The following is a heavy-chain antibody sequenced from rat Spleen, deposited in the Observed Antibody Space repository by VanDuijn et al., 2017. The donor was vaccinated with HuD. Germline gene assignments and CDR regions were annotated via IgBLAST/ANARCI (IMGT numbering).Heavy chain of an antibody. CDR1: GFTFSDYA. J-gene: IGHJ2*01. Sequence: EVQLVESGGGLVQPGRSLKLSCAASGFTFSDYAMAWVRQAPTKGLEWVASISTGDDDTYYRDSVKGRFTISRDNAKSTLYLQMNSLRSEDTATYYCARHGVAFDYWGQGVMVTVSS. V-gene: IGHV5S23*01. CDR3: ARHGVAFDY. CDR2: ISTGDDDT. D-gene: IGHD1-3*01.